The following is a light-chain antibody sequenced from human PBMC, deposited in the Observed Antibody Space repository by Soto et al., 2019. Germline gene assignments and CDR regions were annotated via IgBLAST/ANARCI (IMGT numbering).Light chain of an antibody. CDR2: GAS. CDR1: QSVSSSY. Sequence: EIVLTQSPGTLSLSPGERATLSCRASQSVSSSYLAWYQQKPGQAPRLLIYGASSRATGIPARFSGSGSGTDSTFTITSLEPEHFAIEVYQQYHNGTPVTFGQGTRLEIK. CDR3: QQYHNGTPVT. J-gene: IGKJ5*01. V-gene: IGKV3-20*01.